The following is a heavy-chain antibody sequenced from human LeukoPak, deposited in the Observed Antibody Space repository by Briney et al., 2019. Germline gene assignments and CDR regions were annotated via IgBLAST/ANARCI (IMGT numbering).Heavy chain of an antibody. CDR1: GASITNDDYY. V-gene: IGHV4-31*03. CDR2: IYFSGSA. J-gene: IGHJ5*02. Sequence: SETLSLTCTVSGASITNDDYYWSWIRQHPGKGLEWIGYIYFSGSAYYNPTLKSRASVSVDTSKSQFSLRLTSVTAADTAVYYCARRAPFSNWFDPWGQGTLVIVSS. D-gene: IGHD2-2*01. CDR3: ARRAPFSNWFDP.